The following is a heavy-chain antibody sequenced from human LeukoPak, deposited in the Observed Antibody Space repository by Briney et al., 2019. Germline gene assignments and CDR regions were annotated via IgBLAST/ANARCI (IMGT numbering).Heavy chain of an antibody. V-gene: IGHV3-7*05. Sequence: GGSLRLSCAASGITFRSYWMSWVRQAPGKGLEWVANINQDGSEKYYVDSVKGRFTISRDNAKNSLYLQMSSLRAEDTAVYYCARDPRGYSAYDSDYWGQGTLVTVSP. CDR2: INQDGSEK. CDR1: GITFRSYW. CDR3: ARDPRGYSAYDSDY. J-gene: IGHJ4*02. D-gene: IGHD5-12*01.